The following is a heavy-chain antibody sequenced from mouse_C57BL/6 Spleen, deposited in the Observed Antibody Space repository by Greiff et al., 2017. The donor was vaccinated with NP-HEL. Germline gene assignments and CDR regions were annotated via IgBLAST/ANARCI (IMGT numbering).Heavy chain of an antibody. V-gene: IGHV1-52*01. J-gene: IGHJ3*01. D-gene: IGHD1-1*01. CDR2: IDPSDSET. CDR1: GYTFTSYW. Sequence: VQLQQPGAELVRPGSSVKLSCKASGYTFTSYWMHWVKQRPIQGLEWIGNIDPSDSETHYNQKFKDKATLTVDKSSSTAYMQLSSLTSEDSAVYYCARGYYGSSSSFAYWGQGTLVTVSA. CDR3: ARGYYGSSSSFAY.